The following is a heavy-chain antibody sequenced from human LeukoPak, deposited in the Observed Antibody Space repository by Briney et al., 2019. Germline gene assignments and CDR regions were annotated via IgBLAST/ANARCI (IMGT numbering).Heavy chain of an antibody. CDR2: ISYDGSNK. D-gene: IGHD3-10*01. Sequence: GRSLRLSCAASGFTLSSYGMHWVRQAPGKGLEWVAVISYDGSNKYYADSVKGRFTISRDNSKNTLYLQMNSLRAEDTAVYYCAKSHYRGFGELFSNFDYWGQGTLVTVSS. CDR3: AKSHYRGFGELFSNFDY. CDR1: GFTLSSYG. V-gene: IGHV3-30*18. J-gene: IGHJ4*02.